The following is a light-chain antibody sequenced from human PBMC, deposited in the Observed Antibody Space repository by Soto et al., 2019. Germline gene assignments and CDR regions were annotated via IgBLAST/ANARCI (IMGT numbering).Light chain of an antibody. CDR2: EVT. J-gene: IGLJ2*01. CDR3: SSYTSSSTVV. Sequence: QSVLTQPPSASGSPGQSVTISCTGTSSDVGGHNYVSWYQQRPGKAPKLIIYEVTQRPSGVSDRFSGSKSGNTATLTVSGLQAEDEADYHCSSYTSSSTVVFGGGTKLTVL. CDR1: SSDVGGHNY. V-gene: IGLV2-8*01.